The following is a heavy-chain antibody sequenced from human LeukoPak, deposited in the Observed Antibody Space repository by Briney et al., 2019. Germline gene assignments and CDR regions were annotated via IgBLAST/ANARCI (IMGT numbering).Heavy chain of an antibody. J-gene: IGHJ4*02. CDR1: GGSFSGYY. CDR3: ARVEASRYGSYLFDY. CDR2: INDSGRT. Sequence: SETLSLTCAVYGGSFSGYYWTWIRQSPGKGLGWIGEINDSGRTSYKPSLRSRVIISVDTSKNHFSLKLSSVPAADTAVYFCARVEASRYGSYLFDYWGQGTQVSVSA. V-gene: IGHV4-34*01. D-gene: IGHD3-16*01.